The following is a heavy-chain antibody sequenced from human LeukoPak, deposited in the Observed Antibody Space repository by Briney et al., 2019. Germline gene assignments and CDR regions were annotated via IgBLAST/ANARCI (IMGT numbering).Heavy chain of an antibody. CDR3: ARAGFDTAMGPGGWFDP. CDR1: GFTFSSYE. J-gene: IGHJ5*02. D-gene: IGHD5-18*01. V-gene: IGHV3-48*03. CDR2: IRSSGSTI. Sequence: SGGSLRLSCAASGFTFSSYEMNWVRQAPGKGLEWVSYIRSSGSTIYYADSVKGRFTISRDKAKNSLYLQMNSLRAEDTAVYYCARAGFDTAMGPGGWFDPWGQGTLVTVSS.